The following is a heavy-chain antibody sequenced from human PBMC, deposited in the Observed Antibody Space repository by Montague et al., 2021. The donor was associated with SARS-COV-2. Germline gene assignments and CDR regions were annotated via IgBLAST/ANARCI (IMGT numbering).Heavy chain of an antibody. CDR2: ISSSGAGSTK. J-gene: IGHJ6*02. Sequence: SLRLSCAASGFTFSSYEMNWVRQAPGKGLEWISYISSSGAGSTKHSTDSVKGRFTISRDNAKNSLYLQMNSLRVEDTAIYYCARDRDWDDWCGMDVWGQGTTVNVS. V-gene: IGHV3-48*03. CDR1: GFTFSSYE. CDR3: ARDRDWDDWCGMDV. D-gene: IGHD2-21*01.